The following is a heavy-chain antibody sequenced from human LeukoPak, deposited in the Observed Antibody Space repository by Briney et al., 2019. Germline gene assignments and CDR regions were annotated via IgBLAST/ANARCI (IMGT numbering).Heavy chain of an antibody. CDR1: GGPISSGGYY. V-gene: IGHV4-31*03. CDR3: ARVSTVTTNYFDY. CDR2: IDYSGST. J-gene: IGHJ4*02. D-gene: IGHD4-17*01. Sequence: PSQTPSLTCTVSGGPISSGGYYSSWIHQHPGKGLERIGDIDYSGSTYYNPSLKSRVTISVDTSKNKFSLKLSSVPAADTAVYYCARVSTVTTNYFDYWGQGTLVTVSS.